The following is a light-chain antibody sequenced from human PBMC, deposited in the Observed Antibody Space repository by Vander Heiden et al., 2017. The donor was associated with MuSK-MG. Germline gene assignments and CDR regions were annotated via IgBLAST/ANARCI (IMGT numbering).Light chain of an antibody. V-gene: IGKV1-5*03. CDR2: RAS. Sequence: DIQMTQSPSTLSASVGDRVTITCRASQSISRWLAWYQQKPGEAPKLLIYRASSLQSGVPARFSGSGSGTEFTLTISSLQPDDFATYYCQQYNQPGYYTTFGGGTKVXIK. J-gene: IGKJ4*01. CDR3: QQYNQPGYYTT. CDR1: QSISRW.